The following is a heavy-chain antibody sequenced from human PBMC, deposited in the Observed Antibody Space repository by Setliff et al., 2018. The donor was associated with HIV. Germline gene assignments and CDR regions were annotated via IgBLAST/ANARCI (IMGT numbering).Heavy chain of an antibody. CDR3: ARDGSGWSQY. J-gene: IGHJ1*01. CDR2: INVGGGTK. D-gene: IGHD6-19*01. CDR1: GFDFDNLY. Sequence: GSLRLSCAASGFDFDNLYMAWIRQAPGKGLEWVSYINVGGGTKYYTDSVRGRFTISRDDAKSSMYFQMNSLRADDTAVYYCARDGSGWSQYWGQGTLVTVSS. V-gene: IGHV3-11*04.